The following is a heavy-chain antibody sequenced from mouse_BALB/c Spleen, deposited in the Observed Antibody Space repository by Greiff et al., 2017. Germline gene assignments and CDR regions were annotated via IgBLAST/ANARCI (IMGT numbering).Heavy chain of an antibody. J-gene: IGHJ3*01. CDR2: IDPENGDT. CDR3: KEGDY. D-gene: IGHD2-13*01. CDR1: GFNIKDYY. V-gene: IGHV14-4*02. Sequence: VQLQQSGAELVRSGASVKLSCTASGFNIKDYYMDWVKQRPEQGLEWIGWIDPENGDTEYAPKFQGKATMTADTSSNTAYLQLSSLTSEDSAVYYCKEGDYWGQGTLVTVSA.